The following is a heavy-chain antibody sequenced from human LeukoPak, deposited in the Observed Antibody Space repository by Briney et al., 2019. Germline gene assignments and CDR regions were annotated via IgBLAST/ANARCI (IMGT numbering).Heavy chain of an antibody. Sequence: GGSLRLSCAASGFTFSSYGMYWVRQAPGKGLEWVAFIRYDGSNKYYADSVKGRFTISRDNAKNSLYLQMNSLRAEDTAVYYCARDLYDSSGVYFDYWGQGTLVTVFS. D-gene: IGHD3-22*01. V-gene: IGHV3-30*02. J-gene: IGHJ4*02. CDR2: IRYDGSNK. CDR3: ARDLYDSSGVYFDY. CDR1: GFTFSSYG.